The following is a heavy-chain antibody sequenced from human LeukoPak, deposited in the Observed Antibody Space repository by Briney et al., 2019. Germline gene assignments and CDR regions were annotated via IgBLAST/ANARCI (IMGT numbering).Heavy chain of an antibody. CDR2: ISYDGSNK. J-gene: IGHJ4*02. V-gene: IGHV3-30-3*01. CDR3: AKASAVGGYFDWLLWGAFDY. CDR1: GFTFSSYA. D-gene: IGHD3-9*01. Sequence: GGSLRLSCAASGFTFSSYAMHWVRQAPGKGLEWVAVISYDGSNKYYADSVKGRFTISRDNSKNTLYLQMNSLRAEDTAVYYCAKASAVGGYFDWLLWGAFDYWGQGTLVTVSS.